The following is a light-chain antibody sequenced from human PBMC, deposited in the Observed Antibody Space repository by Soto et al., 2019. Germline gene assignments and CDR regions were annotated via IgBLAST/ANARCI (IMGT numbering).Light chain of an antibody. J-gene: IGLJ3*02. Sequence: QSILTQPHSLSWAPGQTVTISFTGTTSNIGANYDVHWYQQRPRVAPKTLIFGSFERPSGVPDRFSASRSHTSASLAIAGLQAEDEATYYCQSYDNKVHAWVFGEGTKVTVL. CDR1: TSNIGANYD. V-gene: IGLV1-40*01. CDR2: GSF. CDR3: QSYDNKVHAWV.